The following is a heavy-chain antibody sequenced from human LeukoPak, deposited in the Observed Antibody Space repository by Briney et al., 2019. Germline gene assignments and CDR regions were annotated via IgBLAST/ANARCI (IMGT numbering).Heavy chain of an antibody. J-gene: IGHJ6*02. CDR2: INWNSDTK. Sequence: GGSLRLSCVGSGFAFHNYGMHWVRRPPGKGLEWVSAINWNSDTKAYADSVKGRFTISRDLARNSLYLQMDSLRPEDTALYYCAKDTGGNGAYFYAMDVWGQGTSVTVSS. CDR1: GFAFHNYG. CDR3: AKDTGGNGAYFYAMDV. D-gene: IGHD4-23*01. V-gene: IGHV3-9*01.